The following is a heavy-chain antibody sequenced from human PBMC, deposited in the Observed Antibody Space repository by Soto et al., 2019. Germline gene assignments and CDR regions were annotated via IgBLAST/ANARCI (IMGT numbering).Heavy chain of an antibody. CDR3: AIHNGWSWSLAEYFHH. D-gene: IGHD6-19*01. J-gene: IGHJ1*01. V-gene: IGHV4-34*02. Sequence: QAQLQQWGAGLLKPSETLSLTCAVYGGSLAGHYWSWIRQSPGKGLEWIGGITHTGSTNYNPSLKSRVTISVDTSKNQFSLKLTSVTAADTAIYSCAIHNGWSWSLAEYFHHWGQGTLVTVSS. CDR1: GGSLAGHY. CDR2: ITHTGST.